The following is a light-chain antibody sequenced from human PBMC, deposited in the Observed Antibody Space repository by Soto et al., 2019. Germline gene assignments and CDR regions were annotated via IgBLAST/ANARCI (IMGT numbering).Light chain of an antibody. V-gene: IGKV4-1*01. Sequence: DIVMTQSPDSMAVSLGERATINCKTSQRVPYSSNNKNYLAWYQKRPGQPPKLLIYWSSTRESGVPDRFTGSGSGTECTLTIISLRSEDFALYYCQQYHNWHRPFGQGTKVDI. CDR3: QQYHNWHRP. J-gene: IGKJ1*01. CDR2: WSS. CDR1: QRVPYSSNNKNY.